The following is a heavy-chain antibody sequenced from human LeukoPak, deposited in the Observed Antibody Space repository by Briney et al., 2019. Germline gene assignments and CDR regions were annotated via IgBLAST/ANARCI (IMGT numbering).Heavy chain of an antibody. J-gene: IGHJ4*02. V-gene: IGHV3-21*06. Sequence: NPGGSLRLSCAASGFTFSTYSMNCVRQAPGKGLEWVSSISSGSSSIFYADSVRGRFTISRDNAKNSLYLQMNSLRAEDTAVYYCARDMQHLVHSFDYWGQGTLVTVSS. D-gene: IGHD6-13*01. CDR1: GFTFSTYS. CDR3: ARDMQHLVHSFDY. CDR2: ISSGSSSI.